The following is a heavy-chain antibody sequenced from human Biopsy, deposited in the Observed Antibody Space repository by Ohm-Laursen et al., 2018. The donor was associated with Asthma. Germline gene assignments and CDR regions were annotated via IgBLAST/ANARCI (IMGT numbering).Heavy chain of an antibody. Sequence: SVKVSCKASGGTFSSYAISWVRQAPGQGLEWMGGIIPIFGTANYAQKFQGRVAITADESTSTAYMELSSLRSEDTAVYYCARDPHNSYLASLRTKFNYYYYGMDVWGQGTTVTVSS. D-gene: IGHD1-7*01. V-gene: IGHV1-69*13. CDR3: ARDPHNSYLASLRTKFNYYYYGMDV. CDR1: GGTFSSYA. J-gene: IGHJ6*02. CDR2: IIPIFGTA.